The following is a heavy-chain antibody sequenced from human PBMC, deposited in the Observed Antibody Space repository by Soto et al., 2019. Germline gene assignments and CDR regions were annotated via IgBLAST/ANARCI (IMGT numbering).Heavy chain of an antibody. CDR1: GGSISSYY. CDR3: AREGYSSSWYVRYYYGMDV. CDR2: IYTSGST. D-gene: IGHD6-13*01. J-gene: IGHJ6*02. V-gene: IGHV4-4*07. Sequence: SETLSLTCTVSGGSISSYYWSWIRQPAGKGLEWIGRIYTSGSTNYNPSLKSRVTMSVDTSKNQFSLKLSTVTAADTAVCYCAREGYSSSWYVRYYYGMDVWGQGTTVTVSS.